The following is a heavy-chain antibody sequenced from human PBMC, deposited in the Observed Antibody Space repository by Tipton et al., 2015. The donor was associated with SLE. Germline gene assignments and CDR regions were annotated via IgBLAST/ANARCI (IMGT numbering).Heavy chain of an antibody. CDR2: IFHSGDV. CDR3: ARGGTVFGVVLNWFDP. V-gene: IGHV4-38-2*02. CDR1: GSSISRAYH. J-gene: IGHJ5*02. Sequence: TLSLTCSVSGSSISRAYHWGWIRQPLGKGLEWMGSIFHSGDVYYNPSVRSRVTISIETSKNQFSLKLTSVTAADTAVYYCARGGTVFGVVLNWFDPWGQGTLVTVSS. D-gene: IGHD3-3*01.